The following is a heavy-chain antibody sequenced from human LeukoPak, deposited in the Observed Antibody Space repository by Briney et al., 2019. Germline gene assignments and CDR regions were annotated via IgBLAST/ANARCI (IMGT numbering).Heavy chain of an antibody. J-gene: IGHJ4*02. CDR3: AKDPMVRGLTYDN. V-gene: IGHV3-23*01. Sequence: GGSLRLSCAASGFTFSGYGMHWVRQAPGKGLEWVSAISGRGSSTYYADSVKGRFTISRDNSKNTLYLQMNSLRAEDTAVYYCAKDPMVRGLTYDNWGQGTLVTVSS. CDR1: GFTFSGYG. CDR2: ISGRGSST. D-gene: IGHD3-10*01.